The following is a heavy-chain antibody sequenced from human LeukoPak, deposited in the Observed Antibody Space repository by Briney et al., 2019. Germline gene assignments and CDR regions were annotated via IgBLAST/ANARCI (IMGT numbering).Heavy chain of an antibody. J-gene: IGHJ4*02. CDR3: ARNRWLDF. CDR1: GASISDYY. Sequence: SETLSLTCTVSGASISDYYWSWIRQPPGRGLEWIGYIYYTGSTNYNPSLRSRVTMSVDTSKNQFSLKLTSVTAEDTAVYYCARNRWLDFWGQGTLVTVSS. V-gene: IGHV4-59*01. D-gene: IGHD5-24*01. CDR2: IYYTGST.